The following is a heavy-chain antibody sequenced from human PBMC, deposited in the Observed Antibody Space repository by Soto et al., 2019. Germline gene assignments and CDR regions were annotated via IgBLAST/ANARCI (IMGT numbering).Heavy chain of an antibody. J-gene: IGHJ5*02. Sequence: ISCTSSGLTFYTFALHWVRRDTGKGLEWVAIIWPDGNDKYYADSVKGRFTISSDNSKNTLSLQMNSLRAEDTAVYYCVRGSSCSNGVRYNLGWFGPGGQGTQFTF. CDR1: GLTFYTFA. CDR3: VRGSSCSNGVRYNLGWFGP. V-gene: IGHV3-33*01. D-gene: IGHD2-8*01. CDR2: IWPDGNDK.